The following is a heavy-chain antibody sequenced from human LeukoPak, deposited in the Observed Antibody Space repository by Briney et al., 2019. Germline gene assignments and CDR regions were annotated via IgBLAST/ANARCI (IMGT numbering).Heavy chain of an antibody. CDR1: GYTFTSYY. D-gene: IGHD3-10*01. V-gene: IGHV1-46*01. J-gene: IGHJ5*02. CDR2: INPSGGST. Sequence: ASVKVSCKASGYTFTSYYMHWVRQAPGQGLEWMGIINPSGGSTSYAQKFQGRVTMTRDTSTSTVYMELRSLRSDDTAVYYCARDGRGAGGLQGFDPWGQGTLVTVSS. CDR3: ARDGRGAGGLQGFDP.